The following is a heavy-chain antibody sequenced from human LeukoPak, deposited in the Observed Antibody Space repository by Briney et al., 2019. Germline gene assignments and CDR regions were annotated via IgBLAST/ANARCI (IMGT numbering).Heavy chain of an antibody. V-gene: IGHV4-59*01. CDR2: IYYSGST. D-gene: IGHD1-20*01. CDR3: ARTNWNLDI. Sequence: PSETLSLTCAVYGGSFSGYYWSWIRQPPGKGLEWIGYIYYSGSTNYNPSLKSRVTISVDTSKNQFSLKLSSVTAADTAVYYCARTNWNLDIWGQGTMVTVSS. CDR1: GGSFSGYY. J-gene: IGHJ3*02.